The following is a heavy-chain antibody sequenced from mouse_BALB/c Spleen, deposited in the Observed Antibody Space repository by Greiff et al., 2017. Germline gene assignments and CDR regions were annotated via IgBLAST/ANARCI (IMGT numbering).Heavy chain of an antibody. D-gene: IGHD1-1*02. CDR1: GFTFSSYA. J-gene: IGHJ2*01. Sequence: DVKLVESGGGLVKPGGSLKLSCAASGFTFSSYAMSWVRQTPEKRLEWVASISSGGSTYYPDSVKGRFTISRDNARNILYLQMSSLRSEDTAMYYCARSLWSLDYWGQGTTLTVSS. V-gene: IGHV5-6-5*01. CDR2: ISSGGST. CDR3: ARSLWSLDY.